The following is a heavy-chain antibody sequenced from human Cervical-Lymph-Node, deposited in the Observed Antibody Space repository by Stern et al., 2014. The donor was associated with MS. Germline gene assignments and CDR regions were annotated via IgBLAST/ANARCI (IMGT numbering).Heavy chain of an antibody. V-gene: IGHV3-30*01. CDR1: GFTFSNYA. D-gene: IGHD6-13*01. CDR2: ISYDGSNK. J-gene: IGHJ4*02. CDR3: AREMIAAAGTIPFDY. Sequence: VQLEESGGGVVQPGRSLRLSCAASGFTFSNYAMHWVRQAPGTGLEWVAVISYDGSNKYYADSVKGRFTISRDNSKNTLYLQMNSLRAEDTAVYYCAREMIAAAGTIPFDYWGQGTLVTVSS.